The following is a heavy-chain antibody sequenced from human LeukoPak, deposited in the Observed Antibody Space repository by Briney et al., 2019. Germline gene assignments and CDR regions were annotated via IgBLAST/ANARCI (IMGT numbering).Heavy chain of an antibody. CDR1: GGTFSSYA. D-gene: IGHD2-2*01. Sequence: GASVKVSCKASGGTFSSYAVSWVRQAPGQGLEWMGWIGPYRDNTNYALKLQGRVTRTTDTSTSTAYMELRSLRSDDTVVYYCAREGIDIGVVPPAVHFDYWGQGTLVTVSS. J-gene: IGHJ4*02. CDR2: IGPYRDNT. CDR3: AREGIDIGVVPPAVHFDY. V-gene: IGHV1-18*01.